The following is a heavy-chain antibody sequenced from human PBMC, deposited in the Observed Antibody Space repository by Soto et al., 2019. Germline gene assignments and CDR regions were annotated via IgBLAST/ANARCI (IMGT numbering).Heavy chain of an antibody. V-gene: IGHV3-48*03. CDR3: ARETLRDAIDI. CDR1: GFDFRSYE. Sequence: PGGSLRLSCVASGFDFRSYEMNWVRQAPGKGLEWVSNIRANDESIYYADFVKGRVSVSRDNAKNSLFLEMNSLRVDDTAVYYCARETLRDAIDIWVQGTMVTVSS. CDR2: IRANDESI. J-gene: IGHJ3*02.